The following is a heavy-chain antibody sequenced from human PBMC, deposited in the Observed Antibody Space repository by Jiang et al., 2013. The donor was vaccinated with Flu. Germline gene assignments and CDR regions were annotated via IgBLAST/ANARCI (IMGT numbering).Heavy chain of an antibody. CDR1: GGSISSSSYY. J-gene: IGHJ3*02. Sequence: GSGLVKPSETLSLTCTVSGGSISSSSYYWGWIRQPPGKGLEWIGSIYYSGSTYYNPSLKSRVTISVDTSKNQFSLKLSSVTAADTAVYYCARQEGGKSEMATPDAFDIWGQGTMVTVSS. CDR3: ARQEGGKSEMATPDAFDI. CDR2: IYYSGST. D-gene: IGHD5-24*01. V-gene: IGHV4-39*01.